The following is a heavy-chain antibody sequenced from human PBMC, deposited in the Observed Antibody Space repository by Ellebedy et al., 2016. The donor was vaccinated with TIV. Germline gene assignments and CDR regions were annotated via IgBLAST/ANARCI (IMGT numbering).Heavy chain of an antibody. CDR3: GRSVNGWPSDFDY. Sequence: SETLSLXXAISGDSVSSNSAAWNWFRQSPSRGLEWLGRTYYRSKWYNDYAVSVQSRIAINPDTSKNQFSLQLNSVTPEDMAVYYCGRSVNGWPSDFDYWGQGTLVTVSS. CDR2: TYYRSKWYN. CDR1: GDSVSSNSAA. V-gene: IGHV6-1*01. D-gene: IGHD6-19*01. J-gene: IGHJ4*02.